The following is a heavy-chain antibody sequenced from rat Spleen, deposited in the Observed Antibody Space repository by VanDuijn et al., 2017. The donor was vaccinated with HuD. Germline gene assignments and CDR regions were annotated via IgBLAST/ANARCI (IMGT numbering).Heavy chain of an antibody. D-gene: IGHD1-2*01. CDR1: GYSITSNY. V-gene: IGHV3-1*01. CDR3: AMSGYYSSYTRLMDV. CDR2: ISYSGST. J-gene: IGHJ4*01. Sequence: EVQLQESGPGLVKPSQSLSLTCSVTGYSITSNYWGWIRKFPGNKMEWMGYISYSGSTSYNPSLKSRISITRDTSKNQFFLQVNSVTTEDTATYYCAMSGYYSSYTRLMDVWGQGASVTVSS.